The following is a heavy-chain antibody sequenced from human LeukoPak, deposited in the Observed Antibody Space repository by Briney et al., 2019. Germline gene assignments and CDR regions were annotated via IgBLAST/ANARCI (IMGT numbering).Heavy chain of an antibody. D-gene: IGHD5-18*01. Sequence: GGTLRLSCAASGFTFSSYGMSWVRQAPGKGLEWVSAISGSGGSTYYADSVKGRFTISRDNSKNTLYLQMNSLRAEDTAVYYCAKRIQSAMATGYWGQGTLVTVSS. CDR1: GFTFSSYG. CDR3: AKRIQSAMATGY. V-gene: IGHV3-23*01. CDR2: ISGSGGST. J-gene: IGHJ4*02.